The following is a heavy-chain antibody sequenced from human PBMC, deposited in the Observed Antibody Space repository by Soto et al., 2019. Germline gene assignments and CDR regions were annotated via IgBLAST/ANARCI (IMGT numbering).Heavy chain of an antibody. V-gene: IGHV3-23*01. CDR2: ISATGGSQ. J-gene: IGHJ3*02. D-gene: IGHD1-26*01. CDR1: CFSFMNYT. Sequence: PGGSLRLSCASSCFSFMNYTLSWVRQSQHKGLEWVSGISATGGSQYYGDSVKGRFTISRDNSKNTLYLQMSSLGAGNTAIYYCVREGGSTYGFDAFHIWGQGTRVTVSS. CDR3: VREGGSTYGFDAFHI.